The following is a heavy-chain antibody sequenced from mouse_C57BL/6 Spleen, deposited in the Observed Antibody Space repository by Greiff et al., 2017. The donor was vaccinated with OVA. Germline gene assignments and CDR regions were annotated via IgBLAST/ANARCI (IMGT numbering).Heavy chain of an antibody. CDR1: GYTFTSYW. V-gene: IGHV1-69*01. CDR3: ARNGLWAWSAY. J-gene: IGHJ3*01. CDR2: IDPSDSYT. Sequence: QVQLQQPGAELVMPGASVKLSCKASGYTFTSYWMHWVKQRPGQGLEWIGEIDPSDSYTNYNQKFKGKSTLTVDKSSSTAYMQLSSLTSEDSAVYYCARNGLWAWSAYWGQGTLVTVSA. D-gene: IGHD6-1*01.